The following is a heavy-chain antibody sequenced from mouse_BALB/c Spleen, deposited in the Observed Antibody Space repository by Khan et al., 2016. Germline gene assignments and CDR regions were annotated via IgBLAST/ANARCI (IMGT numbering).Heavy chain of an antibody. CDR1: GYTFTTYW. CDR2: IYPGDGDT. CDR3: ARGNSYYDDDY. D-gene: IGHD2-13*01. Sequence: QVQLQQSGAELARPGASVKLSCKASGYTFTTYWMQWVKQRPGQGLAWIGAIYPGDGDTRYTQKFKGKATLPADKSSSTAYMQLSSLASDDSAVYYCARGNSYYDDDYWGQGTTLTVSS. J-gene: IGHJ2*01. V-gene: IGHV1-87*01.